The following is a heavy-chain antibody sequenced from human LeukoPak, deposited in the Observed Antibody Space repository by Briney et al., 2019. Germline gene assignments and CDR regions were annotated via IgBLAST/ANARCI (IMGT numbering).Heavy chain of an antibody. V-gene: IGHV1-2*02. CDR3: AGRPRDWNYVDF. D-gene: IGHD1-1*01. J-gene: IGHJ4*02. CDR2: INPNSGGT. CDR1: GYTYTDYY. Sequence: ASVKASCKASGYTYTDYYMYWVRQAPEQGLEWMGWINPNSGGTNYAQKFQGRITMTSDTSISTAYMDLSRLTSDDTAVYYCAGRPRDWNYVDFWGQGTLVTVSS.